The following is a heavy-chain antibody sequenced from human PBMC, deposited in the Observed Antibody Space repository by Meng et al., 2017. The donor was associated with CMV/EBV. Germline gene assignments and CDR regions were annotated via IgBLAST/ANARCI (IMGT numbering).Heavy chain of an antibody. Sequence: EVQPVESGGGLFNPGGARKLSLASPVFTFRHYGSNWVCQAPGKGLYWFSSISSISSYIYYADSVKGRFTISRDNAKNSLNLQMNSLRAEDTAVYYCARGEQLAEYFQHWGQGTLVTVSS. CDR2: ISSISSYI. CDR1: VFTFRHYG. J-gene: IGHJ1*01. CDR3: ARGEQLAEYFQH. V-gene: IGHV3-21*01. D-gene: IGHD6-13*01.